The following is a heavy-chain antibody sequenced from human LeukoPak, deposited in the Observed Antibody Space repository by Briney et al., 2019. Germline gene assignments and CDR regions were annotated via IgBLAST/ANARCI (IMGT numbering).Heavy chain of an antibody. J-gene: IGHJ6*03. CDR1: GFTFSDYY. D-gene: IGHD1-26*01. V-gene: IGHV3-11*04. CDR3: AKAAVGATYYYYYMDV. CDR2: ISSSGSTI. Sequence: GGSLRLSCAASGFTFSDYYMSWIRQAPGKGLEWVSYISSSGSTIYYADSVKGRFTTSRDNSKNTLFLQMNSLRAEDTAVYYCAKAAVGATYYYYYMDVWGKGSTVTVSS.